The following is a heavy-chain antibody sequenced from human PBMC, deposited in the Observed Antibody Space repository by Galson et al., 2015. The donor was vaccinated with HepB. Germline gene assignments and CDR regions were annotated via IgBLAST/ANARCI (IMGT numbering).Heavy chain of an antibody. CDR1: GGSINIGRYY. CDR2: IYGSGST. V-gene: IGHV4-61*02. Sequence: QVQLQESGPGLVKPSQTLSLTCTVSGGSINIGRYYWSWIRQPAGKGLEWIGRIYGSGSTYHNPSLKSRVTMSVDTSKNQFSLKLSSVTAADTAVYYCARVHNSASTVDLIDYWGQGTLVTVSS. D-gene: IGHD1-1*01. J-gene: IGHJ4*02. CDR3: ARVHNSASTVDLIDY.